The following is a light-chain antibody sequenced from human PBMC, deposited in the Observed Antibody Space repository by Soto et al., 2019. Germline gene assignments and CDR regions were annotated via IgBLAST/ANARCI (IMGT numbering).Light chain of an antibody. J-gene: IGLJ1*01. V-gene: IGLV2-8*01. CDR1: SSDVGGYNY. CDR2: EVS. CDR3: SSYAASTYV. Sequence: QCVLNQPPSASGSPGQSVTISCTGTSSDVGGYNYVSWYQQHPGKAPKLIIYEVSKRPSGVPDRFSGSKSGNTASLTVSGLQTEDEADYYCSSYAASTYVFGTGTKVTVL.